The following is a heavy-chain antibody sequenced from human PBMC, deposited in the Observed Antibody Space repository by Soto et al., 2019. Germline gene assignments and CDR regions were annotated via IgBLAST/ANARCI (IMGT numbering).Heavy chain of an antibody. J-gene: IGHJ6*03. CDR1: GFTFSSYA. D-gene: IGHD2-15*01. Sequence: EVQLLESGGGLVQPGGSLRLSCAASGFTFSSYAMSWVRQAPGKGLEWVSAISGSGGSTYYADSVKGRFTISRDNSKNTLYLKMTSMRAEDTAVYYCAKGSPGAKRYYYYYMDVWGKGTTVTVSS. V-gene: IGHV3-23*01. CDR2: ISGSGGST. CDR3: AKGSPGAKRYYYYYMDV.